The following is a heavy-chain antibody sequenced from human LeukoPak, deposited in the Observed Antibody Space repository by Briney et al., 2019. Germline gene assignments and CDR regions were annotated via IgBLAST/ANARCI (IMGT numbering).Heavy chain of an antibody. V-gene: IGHV3-30*18. CDR1: GFTFSSYG. J-gene: IGHJ4*02. D-gene: IGHD5-18*01. CDR2: ISYDGSDK. CDR3: AKNPHYQGYIYGGIDY. Sequence: PGRSLRLSCAASGFTFSSYGMHWVRQAPGKGLEWVAVISYDGSDKYSADSVKGRFTISRDNSKNTLYLQMNSLRAEDTAVYYCAKNPHYQGYIYGGIDYWGQEPLVTVS.